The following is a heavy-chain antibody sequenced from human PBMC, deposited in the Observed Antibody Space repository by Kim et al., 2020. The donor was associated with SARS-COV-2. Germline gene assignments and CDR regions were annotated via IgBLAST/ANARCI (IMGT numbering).Heavy chain of an antibody. Sequence: GGSLRLSCTTSGFTFTGYAMSWVRQAPGKGLEWVSSIDGSDGTTYYVDSVKGRLTISRDNSKSTLYLQMSTLRADDTAVYYCMKGGWGWIWDHWGQGTLVTVSS. V-gene: IGHV3-23*01. CDR3: MKGGWGWIWDH. CDR1: GFTFTGYA. D-gene: IGHD2-2*03. J-gene: IGHJ4*02. CDR2: IDGSDGTT.